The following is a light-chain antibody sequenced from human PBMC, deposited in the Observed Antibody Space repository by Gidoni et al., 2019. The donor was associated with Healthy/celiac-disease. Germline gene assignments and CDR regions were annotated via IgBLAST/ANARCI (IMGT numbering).Light chain of an antibody. J-gene: IGKJ5*01. Sequence: DIVLTPSPDSLAVSLGERATINCKSSQSVLYSSNNKNYLAWYQQKPGQPPKLPIYGASTRESGVPERFSGSGSGTDFTLTISSLQAEDVAVYYCQQYYSTPITFGQGTRLEIK. V-gene: IGKV4-1*01. CDR3: QQYYSTPIT. CDR1: QSVLYSSNNKNY. CDR2: GAS.